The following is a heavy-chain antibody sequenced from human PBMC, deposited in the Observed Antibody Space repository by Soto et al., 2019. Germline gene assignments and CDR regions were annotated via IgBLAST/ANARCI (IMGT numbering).Heavy chain of an antibody. V-gene: IGHV4-31*03. CDR1: GDSLSSGGRY. CDR2: IHSSKTT. D-gene: IGHD2-21*01. J-gene: IGHJ4*02. Sequence: TLSLTCTVSGDSLSSGGRYWGWIRQRPGKGLEWIGHIHSSKTTYSNPSLKSRVTISVDTSKNQFSLKLSSVTAADTAVYYCSRDPYCGGECYDLWGQGTLVTVSS. CDR3: SRDPYCGGECYDL.